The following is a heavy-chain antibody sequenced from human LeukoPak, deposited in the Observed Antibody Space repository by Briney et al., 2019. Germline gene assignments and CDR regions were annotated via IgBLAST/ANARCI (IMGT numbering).Heavy chain of an antibody. CDR2: INPEGNEK. CDR1: GFTFSKFW. CDR3: ARGDDFSGDH. D-gene: IGHD1-1*01. J-gene: IGHJ4*02. Sequence: PGGSLRLSCAVSGFTFSKFWMSWLRQAPGRGLEWVANINPEGNEKYHVESVKGRFTISRDNAKNLLFLQMNGRRVEDTAVYYCARGDDFSGDHWGQGTLVTVSS. V-gene: IGHV3-7*04.